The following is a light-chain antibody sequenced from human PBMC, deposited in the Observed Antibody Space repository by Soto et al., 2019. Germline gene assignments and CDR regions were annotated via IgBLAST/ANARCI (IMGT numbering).Light chain of an antibody. CDR3: VAWDDSLNGYEV. V-gene: IGLV1-44*01. J-gene: IGLJ2*01. CDR1: SSNIGSNT. CDR2: SNN. Sequence: QSVLTQPPSACGTPGQRVTISCSGSSSNIGSNTVNWYQQLPGTAPKLVIYSNNQRPSGVPDRFSGSKSGTSASLAISGLQSEDEADYYCVAWDDSLNGYEVFGGGTKVTVL.